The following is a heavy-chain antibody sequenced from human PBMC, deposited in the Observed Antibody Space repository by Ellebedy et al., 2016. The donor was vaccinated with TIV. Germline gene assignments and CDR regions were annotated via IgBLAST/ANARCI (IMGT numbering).Heavy chain of an antibody. V-gene: IGHV1-69*13. CDR3: ARSTAVNWFDP. Sequence: AASVKVSCKASGGTFSNYAISWVRQAPGQGLEWMGGIIPIFGTTNYAQKFQGRVTITADESTSTAYMGLSSLRSEDTAVYYCARSTAVNWFDPWGQGTLVTVSS. CDR2: IIPIFGTT. J-gene: IGHJ5*02. CDR1: GGTFSNYA. D-gene: IGHD4-17*01.